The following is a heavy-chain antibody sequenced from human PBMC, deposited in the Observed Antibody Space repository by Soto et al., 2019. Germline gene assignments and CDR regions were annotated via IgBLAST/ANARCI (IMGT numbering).Heavy chain of an antibody. CDR1: GGTFSSYT. CDR3: AREDSGYFNWFDP. D-gene: IGHD5-12*01. V-gene: IGHV1-69*04. J-gene: IGHJ5*02. CDR2: IIPILGIA. Sequence: SVKVSCTDSGGTFSSYTISWVRQAPGQGLEWMGRIIPILGIANYAQKFQGRVTITADKSTSTAYMELSSLRSEDTAVYYCAREDSGYFNWFDPWGQGTLVTVSS.